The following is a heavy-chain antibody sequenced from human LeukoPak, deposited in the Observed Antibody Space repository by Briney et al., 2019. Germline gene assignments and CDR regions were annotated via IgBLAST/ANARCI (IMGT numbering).Heavy chain of an antibody. D-gene: IGHD3-22*01. CDR3: ARGLFYYHSGGPHPFDY. CDR1: GFTVSSNY. Sequence: GGSLRLTCAASGFTVSSNYMSWVRQAPGKGLEWVSIIYSGGITYYADSVKGRFTISRDNSKNTLYLQMNSLRAEDTAVYHCARGLFYYHSGGPHPFDYWGQGTLVTVSS. CDR2: IYSGGIT. J-gene: IGHJ4*02. V-gene: IGHV3-53*01.